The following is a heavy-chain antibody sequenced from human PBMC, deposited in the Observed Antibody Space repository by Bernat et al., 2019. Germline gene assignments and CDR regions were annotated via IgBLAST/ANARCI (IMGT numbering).Heavy chain of an antibody. Sequence: HLVESGGGLVQPEMSLRLSCTTSGFTFSNYRMSWVRQAPGKGLEWVANIKQDGSEKYYVASVRGRFTISRDNAKNSLYLQMNSLRAEDTALYYCAKDNWNQRGVDGFDVWGQGTMVTVSS. J-gene: IGHJ3*01. CDR1: GFTFSNYR. CDR3: AKDNWNQRGVDGFDV. CDR2: IKQDGSEK. V-gene: IGHV3-7*03. D-gene: IGHD1-20*01.